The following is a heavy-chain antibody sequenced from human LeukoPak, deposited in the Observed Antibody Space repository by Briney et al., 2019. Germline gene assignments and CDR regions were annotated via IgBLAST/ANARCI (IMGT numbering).Heavy chain of an antibody. CDR1: GGSISSYY. Sequence: PSETLSLTCTVSGGSISSYYWSWIRQPPGKGLEWIGYIYYSGSTNYNPSLKSRVTISVDTSKNQFSLKLSSVTAADTAVYYCARDGGSSWNYYYGMDVWGQGTTVTVSS. J-gene: IGHJ6*02. CDR3: ARDGGSSWNYYYGMDV. CDR2: IYYSGST. D-gene: IGHD6-13*01. V-gene: IGHV4-59*01.